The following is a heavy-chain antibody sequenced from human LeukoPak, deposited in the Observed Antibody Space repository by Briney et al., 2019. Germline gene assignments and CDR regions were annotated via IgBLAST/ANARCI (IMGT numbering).Heavy chain of an antibody. Sequence: GGSLRLYCAASGFHCSSFSMIWGRHAPVLWLDWVSSLSRSSSYIYYADSVKGRFTISRDNAKNSLYLQMNSLRAEDTAVYYCAREGLNRRYGDSDPFDYWGQGTLVTVSS. V-gene: IGHV3-21*01. CDR2: LSRSSSYI. J-gene: IGHJ4*02. D-gene: IGHD4-17*01. CDR1: GFHCSSFS. CDR3: AREGLNRRYGDSDPFDY.